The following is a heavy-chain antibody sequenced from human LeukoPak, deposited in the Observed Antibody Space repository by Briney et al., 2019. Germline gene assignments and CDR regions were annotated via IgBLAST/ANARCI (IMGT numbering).Heavy chain of an antibody. V-gene: IGHV4-38-2*02. CDR1: GYSISSGYY. J-gene: IGHJ5*02. CDR3: ARDSGTTGEVKFDP. D-gene: IGHD3-10*01. Sequence: TSETLSLTCTVSGYSISSGYYWGWIRQPPGQGLEWIGSIYHSGSTYYNPSLKSRVTISVDTSKNQFSLKLMSVTAADTAVYYCARDSGTTGEVKFDPWGQGTLVTVSS. CDR2: IYHSGST.